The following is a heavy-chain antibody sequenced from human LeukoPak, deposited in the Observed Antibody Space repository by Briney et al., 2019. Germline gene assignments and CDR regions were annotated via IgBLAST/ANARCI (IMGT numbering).Heavy chain of an antibody. CDR3: ASSTIFGVVTRPFDP. D-gene: IGHD3-3*01. CDR1: GGTFSSYT. Sequence: SVKVSCKASGGTFSSYTISWVRQAPGQGLEWMGRIISILGIANYAQKFQGRVTITADKSTSTAYMELSSLRSEDTAVYYCASSTIFGVVTRPFDPWGQGTLVTVSS. V-gene: IGHV1-69*02. CDR2: IISILGIA. J-gene: IGHJ5*02.